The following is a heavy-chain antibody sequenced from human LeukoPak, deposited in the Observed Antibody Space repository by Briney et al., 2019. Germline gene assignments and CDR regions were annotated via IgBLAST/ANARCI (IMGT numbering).Heavy chain of an antibody. J-gene: IGHJ4*02. CDR2: IYPFDSDT. CDR3: ARRESSGSIDH. CDR1: GYSFTNYW. V-gene: IGHV5-51*01. Sequence: GESLKISCKGSGYSFTNYWIGWVRQVPGKGLEWMGIIYPFDSDTRYGPSFQGQVTISADRSISTAYLQWSSLKASDTAMYYCARRESSGSIDHWGQGTLVTVSS. D-gene: IGHD6-19*01.